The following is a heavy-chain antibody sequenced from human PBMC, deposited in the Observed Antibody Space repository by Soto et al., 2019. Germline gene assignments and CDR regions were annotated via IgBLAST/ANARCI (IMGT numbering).Heavy chain of an antibody. CDR2: ISAYNGNT. CDR1: GYTFTSYG. Sequence: ASVKASCKASGYTFTSYGISWVRQAPGQGLEYMGWISAYNGNTNYAQKLQGRVTMTTDTSTNTAYMELRSLRSDETAVYYCARYCSGGSCDFNTAFEIWGHGMMVTI. D-gene: IGHD2-15*01. J-gene: IGHJ3*02. CDR3: ARYCSGGSCDFNTAFEI. V-gene: IGHV1-18*01.